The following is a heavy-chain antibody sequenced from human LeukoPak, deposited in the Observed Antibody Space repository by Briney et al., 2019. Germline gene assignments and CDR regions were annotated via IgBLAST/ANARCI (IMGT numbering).Heavy chain of an antibody. CDR2: IFYSGNT. CDR1: GGSISSSSYY. J-gene: IGHJ6*02. Sequence: SETLSLTCTVSGGSISSSSYYWGWIRQPPGKGLEWIGSIFYSGNTYYNPSLKSRVTISVDTSKNHFSLKLSSVTAADTAVYYCARHGRLGQSDGMDVWGQGTTVTVSS. CDR3: ARHGRLGQSDGMDV. D-gene: IGHD6-25*01. V-gene: IGHV4-39*01.